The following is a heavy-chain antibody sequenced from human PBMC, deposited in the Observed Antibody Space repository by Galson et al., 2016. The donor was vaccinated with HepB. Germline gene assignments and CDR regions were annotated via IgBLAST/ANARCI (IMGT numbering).Heavy chain of an antibody. D-gene: IGHD3-3*01. Sequence: SLRLSCAVSAYESFFSASWMHWVRQGPGKGLEWVSRIVSDGTSTSYADSVKGRFTISRDNAKNTLYLQMNSLRVEDTAIYYCVTDWFFTTNHWGRGTVVTVS. CDR1: AYESFFSASW. CDR2: IVSDGTST. V-gene: IGHV3-74*01. J-gene: IGHJ2*01. CDR3: VTDWFFTTNH.